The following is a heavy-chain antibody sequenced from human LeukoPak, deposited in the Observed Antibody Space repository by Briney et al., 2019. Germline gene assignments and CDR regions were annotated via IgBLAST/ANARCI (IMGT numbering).Heavy chain of an antibody. V-gene: IGHV4-4*07. D-gene: IGHD6-25*01. J-gene: IGHJ5*02. CDR1: GGSISSYY. CDR2: IYFTGST. CDR3: ARSIVAATWYNWFDP. Sequence: SETLSLTCTVSGGSISSYYWSWIRQPAGKGLEWIGRIYFTGSTNYNPSVKSRVTMSIDTSKNQFSLKLSSVTAADTAVYYCARSIVAATWYNWFDPWGQGTLVTVSS.